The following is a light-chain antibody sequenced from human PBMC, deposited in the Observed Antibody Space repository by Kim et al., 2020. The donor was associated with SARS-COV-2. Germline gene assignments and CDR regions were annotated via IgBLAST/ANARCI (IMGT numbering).Light chain of an antibody. Sequence: ASEGDRDTITCRASQGISSDLAWYQQKPGKAPKLLIYGASTWQSGVPSRFSGSGSGTEFTLTISSLQSEDFATYYCQQHNSYPRTFGQGTKVDIK. CDR3: QQHNSYPRT. CDR1: QGISSD. J-gene: IGKJ1*01. CDR2: GAS. V-gene: IGKV1-9*01.